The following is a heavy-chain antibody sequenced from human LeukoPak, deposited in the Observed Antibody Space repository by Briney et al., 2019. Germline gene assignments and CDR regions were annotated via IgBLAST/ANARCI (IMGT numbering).Heavy chain of an antibody. J-gene: IGHJ4*02. CDR1: GFTFSSYW. D-gene: IGHD6-19*01. CDR3: ARNFGAVAGSGY. Sequence: PAGSLRLSCAASGFTFSSYWMSWVRQAPGKGLEWVANINQDGSEKYYVDSVKGRFTISRDNAKNSLYLQMTILRADTTAGSYCARNFGAVAGSGYWGQGTLVTVSS. V-gene: IGHV3-7*01. CDR2: INQDGSEK.